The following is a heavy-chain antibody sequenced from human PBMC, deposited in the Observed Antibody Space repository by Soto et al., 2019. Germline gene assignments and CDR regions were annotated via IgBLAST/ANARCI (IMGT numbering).Heavy chain of an antibody. V-gene: IGHV4-34*01. Sequence: QVQLQQWGAGPLRPLETLSLTCGVPGGSFSGYYWAWIRQSPGKGLEWIGEINDRGSINYNPSLKSRVSISVDTSKNHYSLNLRSVTAADTAVYDCARESHDILTGPPWVWYFDLWGRGTLVTVSS. CDR1: GGSFSGYY. CDR3: ARESHDILTGPPWVWYFDL. D-gene: IGHD3-9*01. J-gene: IGHJ2*01. CDR2: INDRGSI.